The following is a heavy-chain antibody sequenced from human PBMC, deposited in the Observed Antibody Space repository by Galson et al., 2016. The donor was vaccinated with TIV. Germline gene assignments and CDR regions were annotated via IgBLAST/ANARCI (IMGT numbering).Heavy chain of an antibody. V-gene: IGHV5-10-1*01. CDR3: ARRSSGFDAFDI. J-gene: IGHJ3*02. CDR2: IDPSDSYI. D-gene: IGHD3-22*01. Sequence: QSGAEVKKPGESLRISCKGSGYSFTNYWITWVRQMPGKGLEWMGRIDPSDSYINYSPSFQGHVTISADRSINTAYLQWSSLKAADTAVYYCARRSSGFDAFDIWGPGTLVTVSP. CDR1: GYSFTNYW.